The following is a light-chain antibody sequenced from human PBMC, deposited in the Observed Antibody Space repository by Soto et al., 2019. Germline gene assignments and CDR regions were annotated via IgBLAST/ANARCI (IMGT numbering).Light chain of an antibody. CDR3: QQYNSWQT. V-gene: IGKV3D-15*01. Sequence: EIVMTQSPATLSVSPGERAILSCRASQRVSSNLAWYQQKPGQAPRLLIYGASTRATGIPARFSGSGSGTEFTLTISSLQSEDFAVYYCQQYNSWQTFGQGTKLEIK. J-gene: IGKJ2*01. CDR2: GAS. CDR1: QRVSSN.